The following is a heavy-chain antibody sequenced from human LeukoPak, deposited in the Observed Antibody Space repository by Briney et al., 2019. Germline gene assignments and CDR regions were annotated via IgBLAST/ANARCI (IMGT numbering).Heavy chain of an antibody. CDR3: ARTGKTLLNYDFDY. CDR2: INYSGST. J-gene: IGHJ4*02. Sequence: PSETLSLTCTVSGGSISSSSYYWGWIRQPPGKGLEWIGYINYSGSTNYNPSLKSRVTISVDTSKNQFSLKLNSVTAADTAVYYCARTGKTLLNYDFDYWGQGTLVTVSS. D-gene: IGHD1-7*01. CDR1: GGSISSSSYY. V-gene: IGHV4-61*05.